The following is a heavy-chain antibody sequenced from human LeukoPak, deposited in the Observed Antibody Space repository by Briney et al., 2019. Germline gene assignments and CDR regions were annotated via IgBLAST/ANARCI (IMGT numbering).Heavy chain of an antibody. Sequence: GGSLRLSCAASGFTVSSNYMSWVRQAPGKGLEWVSVIYSGGSTYYADSVKGRFTISRDNSKNTLYLQMNSLRAEDTAVYYCARGALLYYFDYWGQGTLVTVSP. CDR1: GFTVSSNY. V-gene: IGHV3-53*01. D-gene: IGHD2-21*01. CDR2: IYSGGST. J-gene: IGHJ4*02. CDR3: ARGALLYYFDY.